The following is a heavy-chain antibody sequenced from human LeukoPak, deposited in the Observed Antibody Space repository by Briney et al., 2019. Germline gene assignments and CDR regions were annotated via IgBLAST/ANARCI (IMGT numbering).Heavy chain of an antibody. D-gene: IGHD3-10*01. CDR3: TRMTSGHDY. CDR2: INHSGYT. CDR1: GVSFNDYY. Sequence: SETLSLTCAVSGVSFNDYYWSWVRQTPGKGLEWIGEINHSGYTNDSPSLKSRITLSIDTSRKQFSFNLRSVTVADTGIYYCTRMTSGHDYWGQGTLVTVSS. V-gene: IGHV4-34*10. J-gene: IGHJ4*02.